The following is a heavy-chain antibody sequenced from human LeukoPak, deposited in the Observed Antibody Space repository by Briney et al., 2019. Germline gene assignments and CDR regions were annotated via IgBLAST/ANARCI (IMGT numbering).Heavy chain of an antibody. CDR2: IRKRPNSYTT. J-gene: IGHJ4*02. D-gene: IGHD6-19*01. Sequence: GSLRLSCAASGFTFSDHFMDWVRQAPGKGLEWVGRIRKRPNSYTTEYAASVQGRFAISKNSLYLQMNSLKTEDTAVYYCARVSTTVAGSDYLDYWGQGTQVTISS. CDR1: GFTFSDHF. CDR3: ARVSTTVAGSDYLDY. V-gene: IGHV3-72*01.